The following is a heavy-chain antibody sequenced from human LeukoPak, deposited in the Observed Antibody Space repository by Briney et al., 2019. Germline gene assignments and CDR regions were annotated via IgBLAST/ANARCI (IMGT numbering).Heavy chain of an antibody. V-gene: IGHV3-23*01. D-gene: IGHD3-9*01. CDR2: ISGSGGST. Sequence: GGSLSLSCAAPGFPFSSYAMSWVRQAPGKGVEWVSAISGSGGSTYNADSVKGRFTISRDNSKNTLYLQMNSLRAEDTAVYYCARGSLYDILTGYQYYFDYWGQGTLVTVPS. CDR1: GFPFSSYA. J-gene: IGHJ4*02. CDR3: ARGSLYDILTGYQYYFDY.